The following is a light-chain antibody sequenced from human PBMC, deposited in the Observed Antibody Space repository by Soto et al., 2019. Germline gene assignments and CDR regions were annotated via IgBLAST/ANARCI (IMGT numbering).Light chain of an antibody. J-gene: IGLJ1*01. CDR3: CSYAGGSTYV. Sequence: QSVLTQPASVSGSPGQSITIYCTGTSSDVGIYNLVSWYQQHPGKAPKLMIYEGSKRPSGVSNRFSGSKSGNTASLTISGLQAEDEADYYCCSYAGGSTYVFGTGTKVTVL. CDR1: SSDVGIYNL. CDR2: EGS. V-gene: IGLV2-23*01.